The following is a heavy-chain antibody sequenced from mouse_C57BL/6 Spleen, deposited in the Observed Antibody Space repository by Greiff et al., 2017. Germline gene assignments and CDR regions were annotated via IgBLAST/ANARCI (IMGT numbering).Heavy chain of an antibody. V-gene: IGHV1-53*01. D-gene: IGHD2-4*01. CDR2: INPSNGGT. CDR3: ARDDYDAPYYYAMAY. Sequence: QVQLQQPGTELVKPGASVKMSCKASGYTFTSYWMHWVKQRPGQGLEWIGNINPSNGGTNYNEKLKSKATLTVYKSSSTAYMQLSSLTSEYSAVYYCARDDYDAPYYYAMAYWGQGTSVTVSS. CDR1: GYTFTSYW. J-gene: IGHJ4*01.